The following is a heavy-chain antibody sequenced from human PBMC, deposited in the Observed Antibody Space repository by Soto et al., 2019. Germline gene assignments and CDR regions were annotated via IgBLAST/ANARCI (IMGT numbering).Heavy chain of an antibody. J-gene: IGHJ4*02. CDR1: GYTFTSYG. D-gene: IGHD3-3*01. CDR2: ISAYNGNT. CDR3: ARDTRGYDFWSGVHHY. V-gene: IGHV1-18*01. Sequence: QVQLVQSGAEVKKPGASVKVSCKASGYTFTSYGISWVRQAPGQGLEWMGWISAYNGNTNYAQKLQVRVTMTTDTSTSTAYMELRSLRSDDTAVYYCARDTRGYDFWSGVHHYWGQGTLVTVSS.